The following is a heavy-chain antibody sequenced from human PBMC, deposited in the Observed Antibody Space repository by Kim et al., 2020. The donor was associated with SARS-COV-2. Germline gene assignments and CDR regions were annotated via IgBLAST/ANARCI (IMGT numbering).Heavy chain of an antibody. V-gene: IGHV3-48*02. J-gene: IGHJ6*02. CDR3: ARGPWFPENYYYGMDV. Sequence: SVKGRFTISRDNAKNSLYLQMNSLRDEDTAVYYCARGPWFPENYYYGMDVWGQGTTVTVSS. D-gene: IGHD3-10*01.